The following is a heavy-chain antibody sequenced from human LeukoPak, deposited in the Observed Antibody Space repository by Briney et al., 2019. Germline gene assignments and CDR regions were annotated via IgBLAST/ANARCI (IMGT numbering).Heavy chain of an antibody. Sequence: GGSLRLSCAASGFTFSSYEMNWVRQAPGKGLEWVSYISSSGSTIYYADSVKGRFTISRDNAKNSLYLQMNSLRAEDTAVYYCAKDLGWIHFAYWGQGTLVTVSS. CDR3: AKDLGWIHFAY. CDR2: ISSSGSTI. V-gene: IGHV3-48*03. CDR1: GFTFSSYE. D-gene: IGHD5-18*01. J-gene: IGHJ4*02.